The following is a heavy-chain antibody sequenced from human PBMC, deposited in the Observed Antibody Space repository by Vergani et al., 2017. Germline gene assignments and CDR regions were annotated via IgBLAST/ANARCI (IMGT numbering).Heavy chain of an antibody. V-gene: IGHV3-23*01. J-gene: IGHJ4*02. CDR1: GFTFSSYA. CDR3: AKGVRYFDWLDY. D-gene: IGHD3-9*01. CDR2: LSGSGGSP. Sequence: EVQLLESGGGLVQPGGSLRLSCAASGFTFSSYAMTWVRQAPGKGLEWVSTLSGSGGSPYYADSVKGRFTISRDNSKNTLYLQMNSLRAEDTAVYYCAKGVRYFDWLDYWGQGTLVTVSS.